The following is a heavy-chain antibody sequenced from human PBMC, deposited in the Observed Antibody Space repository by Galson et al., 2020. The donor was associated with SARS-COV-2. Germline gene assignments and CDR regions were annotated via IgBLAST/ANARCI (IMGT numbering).Heavy chain of an antibody. CDR1: GITFSKYW. V-gene: IGHV3-74*01. J-gene: IGHJ4*02. CDR2: INSDGSSS. Sequence: SCAASGITFSKYWMHWVRQAPGKGLVWVSRINSDGSSSNYADSVKGRFTISRDNAKNTLYLQMNSLRAEDTAVYYCATAGGIFWGQGTLLTVSS. D-gene: IGHD3-10*01. CDR3: ATAGGIF.